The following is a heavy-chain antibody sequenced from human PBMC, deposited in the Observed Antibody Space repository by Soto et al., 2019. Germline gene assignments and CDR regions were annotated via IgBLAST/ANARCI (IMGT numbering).Heavy chain of an antibody. Sequence: EVQLVESGGGLVQPGRSLRLSCAAPGFIFDDYAMHWVRQAPGKGLEWVSSISWNSGTIVYADSVKGRFTISRDNAKNSLYLQMNSLRTVDTAFYYCTKGRSTSCFAPVDYWGQGTLVTVSS. V-gene: IGHV3-9*01. CDR1: GFIFDDYA. CDR2: ISWNSGTI. D-gene: IGHD2-2*01. CDR3: TKGRSTSCFAPVDY. J-gene: IGHJ4*02.